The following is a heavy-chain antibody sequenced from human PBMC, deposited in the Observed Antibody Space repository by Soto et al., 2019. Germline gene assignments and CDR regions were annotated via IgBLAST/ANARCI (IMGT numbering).Heavy chain of an antibody. J-gene: IGHJ4*02. V-gene: IGHV1-69*06. CDR2: IIPIFGTA. CDR1: GGTFSSYA. Sequence: SVKVSCKASGGTFSSYAISWVRQAPGQGLEWMGGIIPIFGTANYAQKFQGRVTITADKSTSTAYMELSSLRSEDTAVYYCARDTKGYSSSWRYPFKYWGQGTLVTVSS. CDR3: ARDTKGYSSSWRYPFKY. D-gene: IGHD6-13*01.